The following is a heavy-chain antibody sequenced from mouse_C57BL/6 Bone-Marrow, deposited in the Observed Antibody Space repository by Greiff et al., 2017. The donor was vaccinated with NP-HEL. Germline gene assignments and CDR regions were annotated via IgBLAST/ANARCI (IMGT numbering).Heavy chain of an antibody. CDR1: GYTFTSYW. Sequence: QVQLQQPGAELVKPGASVKLSCKASGYTFTSYWMHWVKQRPGQGLEWIGMFHPNSGSTNYNEKFKSKATLTVDKSSSTAYMQLSSLTSEDSAVYYCARRPPYGSSSYYAMDYWGQGTSVTVSS. D-gene: IGHD1-1*01. J-gene: IGHJ4*01. V-gene: IGHV1-64*01. CDR3: ARRPPYGSSSYYAMDY. CDR2: FHPNSGST.